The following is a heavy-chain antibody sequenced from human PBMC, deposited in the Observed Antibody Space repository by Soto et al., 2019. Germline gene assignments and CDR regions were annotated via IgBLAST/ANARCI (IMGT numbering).Heavy chain of an antibody. J-gene: IGHJ4*02. D-gene: IGHD5-18*01. CDR2: IYYSGST. V-gene: IGHV4-39*01. CDR1: GGSFSGSTYY. Sequence: ETLSLTCTVSGGSFSGSTYYWGWIRQPPGKGLEWIGTIYYSGSTYYNPSLKSRVSIFVDTSKNQFSLKLTSVTAADTAVYYCARPNPNSNSYLWDYWGRGTLVTVSS. CDR3: ARPNPNSNSYLWDY.